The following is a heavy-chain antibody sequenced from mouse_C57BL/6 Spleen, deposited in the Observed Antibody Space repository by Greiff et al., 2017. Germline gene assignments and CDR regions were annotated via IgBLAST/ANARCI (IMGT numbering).Heavy chain of an antibody. CDR3: AREGIYYDYDDAMDY. Sequence: VQLQQSGPELVKPGASVKLSCKASGYTFTSYDINWVKQRPGQGLEWIGWIYPRDGSTKYNEKFKGKATLTVDTSSSTAYMELHSLTSEDSAVYFCAREGIYYDYDDAMDYWGQGTSVTVSS. CDR1: GYTFTSYD. J-gene: IGHJ4*01. V-gene: IGHV1-85*01. D-gene: IGHD2-4*01. CDR2: IYPRDGST.